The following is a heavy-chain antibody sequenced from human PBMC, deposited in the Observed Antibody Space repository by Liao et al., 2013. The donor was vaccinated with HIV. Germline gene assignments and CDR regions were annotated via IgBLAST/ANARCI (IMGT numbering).Heavy chain of an antibody. V-gene: IGHV4-39*07. J-gene: IGHJ4*02. CDR3: ARMGTSTEYYDLWSGYSEWYFDY. CDR2: IYYSGST. Sequence: QVQLQQWGAGLLKPSETLSLTCAVSGGSISSSSYYWGWIRQPPGKGLEWIGSIYYSGSTYYNPSLKSRVTISVDTSKNQFSLKLSAVTAADTAVYYCARMGTSTEYYDLWSGYSEWYFDYWGQGTLVTVSS. CDR1: GGSISSSSYY. D-gene: IGHD3-3*01.